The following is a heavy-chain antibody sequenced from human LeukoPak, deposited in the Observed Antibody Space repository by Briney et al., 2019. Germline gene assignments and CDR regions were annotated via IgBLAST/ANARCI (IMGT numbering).Heavy chain of an antibody. D-gene: IGHD2-2*01. Sequence: SETLSLTCAVYGGSFGGYYWSWIRQPPGKGLEWIGEINHSGSTNYNPSLKSRVTISVDTSKNQFSLKLSSVTAADTAVYYCARGLRMQHQLLFWFDPWGQGTLVTVSS. CDR3: ARGLRMQHQLLFWFDP. J-gene: IGHJ5*02. CDR1: GGSFGGYY. CDR2: INHSGST. V-gene: IGHV4-34*01.